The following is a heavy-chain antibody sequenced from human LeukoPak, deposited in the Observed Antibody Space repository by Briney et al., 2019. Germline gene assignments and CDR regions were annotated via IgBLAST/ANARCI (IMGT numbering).Heavy chain of an antibody. Sequence: SQTLSLTCTVSGGSISSYYWSWIRQPPGKGLEWIGYIYYSGSTNYNPSLKSRVTISVDTSKNQFSLKLSSVTAADTAVYYCARYSGNSLNFDYWGQGTLVTVSS. CDR2: IYYSGST. CDR3: ARYSGNSLNFDY. D-gene: IGHD4-23*01. V-gene: IGHV4-59*01. CDR1: GGSISSYY. J-gene: IGHJ4*02.